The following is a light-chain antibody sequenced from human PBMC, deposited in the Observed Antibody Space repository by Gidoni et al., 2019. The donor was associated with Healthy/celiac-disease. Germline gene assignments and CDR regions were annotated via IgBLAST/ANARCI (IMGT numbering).Light chain of an antibody. CDR3: QQSYSVPWT. CDR2: DAS. V-gene: IGKV1-39*01. J-gene: IGKJ1*01. CDR1: QSITRY. Sequence: DIQLTQSPSSLSASVGDRVTITCRASQSITRYLHWYQQKPGKAPKLLIYDASSLQSGVPSRFSGSGSGTDFTLTISSLQPEDFATYYCQQSYSVPWTFGQGTKVEVK.